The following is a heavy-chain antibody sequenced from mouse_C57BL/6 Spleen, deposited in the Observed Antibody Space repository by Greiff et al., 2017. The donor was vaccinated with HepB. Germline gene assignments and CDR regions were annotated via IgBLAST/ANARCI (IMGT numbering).Heavy chain of an antibody. J-gene: IGHJ2*01. Sequence: EVQRVESGGGLVKPGGSLKLSCASSGFTFSDYGMHWVRQAPEKGLEWVAYISSGSSTIYYADTVKGRFTISRDNAKNTLFLQMTSLRSEDTAMYYCARQGYYDYHYFDYWGQGTTLTVSS. V-gene: IGHV5-17*01. D-gene: IGHD2-4*01. CDR3: ARQGYYDYHYFDY. CDR1: GFTFSDYG. CDR2: ISSGSSTI.